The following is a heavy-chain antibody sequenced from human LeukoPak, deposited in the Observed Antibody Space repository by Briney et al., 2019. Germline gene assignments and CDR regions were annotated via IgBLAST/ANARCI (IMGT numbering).Heavy chain of an antibody. CDR1: GFTFNSYA. V-gene: IGHV3-23*01. CDR2: IFGSGGSA. CDR3: AKTATGYSSGHYPGWPVDY. J-gene: IGHJ4*02. Sequence: GGSLRLSCAASGFTFNSYATYWVRQAPGKGLEWVSGIFGSGGSAHYADSVKGRFAISRDNSKNRVYLQMNSLRAEDTAVYYCAKTATGYSSGHYPGWPVDYWGQGTLVTVSS. D-gene: IGHD6-19*01.